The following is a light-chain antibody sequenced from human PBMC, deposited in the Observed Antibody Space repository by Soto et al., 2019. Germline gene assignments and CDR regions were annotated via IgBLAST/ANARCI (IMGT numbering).Light chain of an antibody. CDR2: EAS. V-gene: IGKV1-13*02. CDR3: QQYRTYLT. Sequence: AIQLTQTPSSLSASVGDTVTIACRASQAFTTTLAWYQQKPGKAPRLLIYEASTLEGGVPPRFSGSGSGTDFTLTISGLQPEDFATYHCQQYRTYLTFGGGTKVEI. CDR1: QAFTTT. J-gene: IGKJ4*01.